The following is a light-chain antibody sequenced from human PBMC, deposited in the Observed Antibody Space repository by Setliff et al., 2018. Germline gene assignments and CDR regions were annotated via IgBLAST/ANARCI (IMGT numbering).Light chain of an antibody. J-gene: IGLJ1*01. CDR1: SSNIGAGYD. CDR2: GNS. CDR3: CSYAGSYTFLYV. V-gene: IGLV1-40*01. Sequence: QSALTQPPSVSGAPGQRVTISCTGSSSNIGAGYDVHWYQQLPGTAPKLLIYGNSNRPSGVPDRFSGSKSGTSASLAITGLQAEDEADYYCCSYAGSYTFLYVFGTGTKVTVL.